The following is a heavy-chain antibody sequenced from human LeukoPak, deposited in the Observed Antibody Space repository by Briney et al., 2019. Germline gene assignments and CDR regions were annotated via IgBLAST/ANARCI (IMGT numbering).Heavy chain of an antibody. CDR1: GFTFSSYS. D-gene: IGHD3-22*01. CDR2: ISSSSSTI. CDR3: ARGNYDSSGYYQFDI. J-gene: IGHJ3*02. Sequence: GGSLRLSCAASGFTFSSYSMNWVRQAPGKGLEWVSYISSSSSTIYYADSVKGRFTISRDNAKNSLYLQMNSLRDEDTAVYYCARGNYDSSGYYQFDIWGQGTMVTVSS. V-gene: IGHV3-48*02.